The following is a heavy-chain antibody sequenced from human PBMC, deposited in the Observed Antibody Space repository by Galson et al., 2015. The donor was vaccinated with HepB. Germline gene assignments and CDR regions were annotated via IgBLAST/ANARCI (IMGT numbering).Heavy chain of an antibody. V-gene: IGHV1-2*02. J-gene: IGHJ4*02. Sequence: SVKVSCKASGYTFTGYYMHWVRQAPGQGLEWMGWINPNSGGTNYAQKFQGRVTMTRDTSISTAYMELSRLRSDDTAVYYCAREQGIVVVPAVIGEGDYWGQGTLVTVSS. D-gene: IGHD2-2*02. CDR2: INPNSGGT. CDR1: GYTFTGYY. CDR3: AREQGIVVVPAVIGEGDY.